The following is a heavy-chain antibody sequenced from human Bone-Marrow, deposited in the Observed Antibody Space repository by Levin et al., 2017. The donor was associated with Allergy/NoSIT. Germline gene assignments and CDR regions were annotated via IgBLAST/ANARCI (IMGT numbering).Heavy chain of an antibody. Sequence: QTLSLTCTFSGFSLSARGVSVGWIRQPPGKALEWLALIYGDDDDRYSPSLKTRLTITKDTSKHQVVLTMTNMNPLDTATYYCARSPWSMVRGGNWYFDLWGRGTLVTVSS. D-gene: IGHD3-10*01. J-gene: IGHJ2*01. CDR1: GFSLSARGVS. V-gene: IGHV2-5*02. CDR2: IYGDDDD. CDR3: ARSPWSMVRGGNWYFDL.